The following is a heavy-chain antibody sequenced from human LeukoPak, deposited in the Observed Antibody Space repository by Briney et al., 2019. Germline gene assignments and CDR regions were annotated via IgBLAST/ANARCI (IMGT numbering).Heavy chain of an antibody. CDR2: IKQDGSEK. D-gene: IGHD4-17*01. J-gene: IGHJ4*02. CDR3: ARFAPGTYGYYRWAFDY. V-gene: IGHV3-7*01. Sequence: GGSLRLSCAASGFTFSSYWMSWVRQAPGKGLEWVANIKQDGSEKYYVDSVKGRFTISRDNAKNSLYLQMNSLRAEDTAVYYCARFAPGTYGYYRWAFDYWGQGTLVTVSS. CDR1: GFTFSSYW.